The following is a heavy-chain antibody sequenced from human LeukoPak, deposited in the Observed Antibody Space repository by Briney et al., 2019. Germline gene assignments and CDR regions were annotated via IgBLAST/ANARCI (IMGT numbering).Heavy chain of an antibody. J-gene: IGHJ6*02. CDR1: GFTFSSYG. D-gene: IGHD2-2*01. Sequence: PGRSLRLSCAASGFTFSSYGMHWVRQAPGKGLEWVAVIWYDGSNKYYADSVKGRFTISRDNSKNTLYLQMNSLRAEDTAVYYCARDLIVVVPAANPHDAYYYYYGMDVWGQGTTVTVSS. CDR2: IWYDGSNK. V-gene: IGHV3-33*01. CDR3: ARDLIVVVPAANPHDAYYYYYGMDV.